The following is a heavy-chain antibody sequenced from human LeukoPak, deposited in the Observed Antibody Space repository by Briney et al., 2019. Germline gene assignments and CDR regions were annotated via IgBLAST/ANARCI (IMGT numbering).Heavy chain of an antibody. CDR2: INHSGST. J-gene: IGHJ4*02. D-gene: IGHD3-22*01. CDR3: ASLPRYYDSSGYYYPRDY. CDR1: GGSFSGYY. Sequence: NPSETLSLTCAVYGGSFSGYYWSWIRQPPGMGLEWIGEINHSGSTNYNPSLKSRVTISVDTSKNQFSLKLSSVTAADTAVYYCASLPRYYDSSGYYYPRDYWGQGTLVTVSS. V-gene: IGHV4-34*01.